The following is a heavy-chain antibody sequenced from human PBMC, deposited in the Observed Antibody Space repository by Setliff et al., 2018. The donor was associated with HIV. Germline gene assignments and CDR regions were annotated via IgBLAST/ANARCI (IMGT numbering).Heavy chain of an antibody. CDR1: GGRFSNYG. CDR3: ARVSRPTYYYDSSGCPFDY. Sequence: ASVKVSCKASGGRFSNYGISWVRQAPGQGLEWMGGIIPIFGTTNYAQEFQGRVTISRDTSARTAYMELSSLGSDDTAVYYCARVSRPTYYYDSSGCPFDYWGQGTLVTVSS. J-gene: IGHJ4*02. D-gene: IGHD3-22*01. CDR2: IIPIFGTT. V-gene: IGHV1-69*05.